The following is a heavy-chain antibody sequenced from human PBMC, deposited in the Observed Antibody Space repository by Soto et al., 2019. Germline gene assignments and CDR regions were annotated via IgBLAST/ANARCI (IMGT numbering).Heavy chain of an antibody. J-gene: IGHJ6*02. D-gene: IGHD3-22*01. V-gene: IGHV3-23*01. CDR1: GFTFSSYA. Sequence: GSLILSCAASGFTFSSYAMSWVRQAPGKGLEWVSAISGSGGSTYYADSVKGRFTISRDNSKNTLYLQMNSLRAEDTAVYYCAKESYYDSSGYYYVWGQGTTVTVSS. CDR2: ISGSGGST. CDR3: AKESYYDSSGYYYV.